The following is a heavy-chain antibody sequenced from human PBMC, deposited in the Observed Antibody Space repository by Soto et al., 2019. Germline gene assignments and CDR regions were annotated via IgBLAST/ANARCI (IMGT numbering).Heavy chain of an antibody. D-gene: IGHD6-6*01. Sequence: SAKVSGKASSYTFTSYGISWVRQAPGQGLEWMGWISAYNGNTNYAQKLQGRVTMTTDTSTSTAYMELRSLRSDDTAVYYCARDRSIAARGYYYGMDVWGQGTTVTVSS. J-gene: IGHJ6*02. V-gene: IGHV1-18*01. CDR3: ARDRSIAARGYYYGMDV. CDR2: ISAYNGNT. CDR1: SYTFTSYG.